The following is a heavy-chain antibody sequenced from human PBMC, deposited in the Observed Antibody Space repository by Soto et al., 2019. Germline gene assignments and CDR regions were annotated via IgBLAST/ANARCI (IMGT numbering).Heavy chain of an antibody. Sequence: QVQLVESGGGVVQPGKSLRLSCAASGFMFSNFGMYWVRQAPGKGLEWVAIISYDASTKDYADSVKGRFTISRDNSKRTLFLQMNSLAAEDTAVYYWGKDNRPTPVAVAGPSASGGQGTLVAVSS. CDR3: GKDNRPTPVAVAGPSAS. D-gene: IGHD6-19*01. CDR2: ISYDASTK. V-gene: IGHV3-30*18. CDR1: GFMFSNFG. J-gene: IGHJ4*02.